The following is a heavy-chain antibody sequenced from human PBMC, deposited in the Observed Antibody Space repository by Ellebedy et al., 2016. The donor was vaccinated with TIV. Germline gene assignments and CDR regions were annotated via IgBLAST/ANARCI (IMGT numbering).Heavy chain of an antibody. Sequence: PGGSLRLSCVASGFTFNRCNMHWVRQAPGRGLEWVAVILSDGSNKYYADSVKGRFTISRDNSKNTLYLQMNSLRVEDTAVYYCAKEVEMASQFFDYWGQGTLVTVSS. J-gene: IGHJ4*02. D-gene: IGHD5-24*01. CDR1: GFTFNRCN. CDR2: ILSDGSNK. CDR3: AKEVEMASQFFDY. V-gene: IGHV3-30*18.